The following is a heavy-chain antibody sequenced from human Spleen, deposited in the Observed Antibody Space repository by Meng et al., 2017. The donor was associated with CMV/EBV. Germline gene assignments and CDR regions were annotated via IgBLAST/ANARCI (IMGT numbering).Heavy chain of an antibody. D-gene: IGHD6-6*01. CDR3: ARAIYEYSRSSMTFILYFDL. Sequence: SETLSLTCTVPGGSISSYYWSWIRQPPGKGLEWIGYIYYSGSTNYNPSLKSRVTISVDTSKNQFSLKLSSVTAADTAVYYCARAIYEYSRSSMTFILYFDLWGRGTLVTVSS. CDR2: IYYSGST. J-gene: IGHJ2*01. V-gene: IGHV4-59*01. CDR1: GGSISSYY.